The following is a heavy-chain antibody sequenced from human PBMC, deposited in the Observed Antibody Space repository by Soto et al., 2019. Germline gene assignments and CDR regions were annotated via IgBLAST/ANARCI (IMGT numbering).Heavy chain of an antibody. J-gene: IGHJ5*02. V-gene: IGHV2-26*04. D-gene: IGHD6-13*01. CDR3: ASTYSTSWYWFDP. CDR2: IFSNDEK. CDR1: GFSLNNAGLG. Sequence: QVTVKESGPVLVKPTETLKLTCTVSGFSLNNAGLGVSWIRQPPGKALEWLAHIFSNDEKSYSTSLKSRLTISKDTSKSQVVLTMTNMDPVDTATYYCASTYSTSWYWFDPWGQGTLVTVSS.